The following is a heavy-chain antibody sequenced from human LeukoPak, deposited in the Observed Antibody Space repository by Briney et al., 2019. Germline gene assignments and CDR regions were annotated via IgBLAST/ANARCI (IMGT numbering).Heavy chain of an antibody. D-gene: IGHD3-10*01. J-gene: IGHJ4*02. CDR3: ARAYGSGSYFHFDY. V-gene: IGHV3-30-3*01. CDR2: ISYDGSNK. CDR1: GFTFSNYA. Sequence: PGGSLRLSCAASGFTFSNYAIHWVRQAPGKGLEWVAVISYDGSNKYYADSVKGRFTISRDNSKNTLYLQMNSLRAEDTAVYYCARAYGSGSYFHFDYWGQGTLVTVSS.